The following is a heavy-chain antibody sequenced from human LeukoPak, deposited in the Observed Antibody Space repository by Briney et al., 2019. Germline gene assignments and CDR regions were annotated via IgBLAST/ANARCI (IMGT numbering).Heavy chain of an antibody. CDR3: AKEPHRGIWQQLADYYYYGMDV. V-gene: IGHV3-30*18. J-gene: IGHJ6*02. Sequence: GGSLRLSRAASGFTFSSYGMHWVRQAPGKGLEWVAVISYDGSNKYYADSVKGRFTISRDNSKNTLYLQMNSLRAEDTAVYYCAKEPHRGIWQQLADYYYYGMDVWGQGTTVTVSS. CDR1: GFTFSSYG. CDR2: ISYDGSNK. D-gene: IGHD6-13*01.